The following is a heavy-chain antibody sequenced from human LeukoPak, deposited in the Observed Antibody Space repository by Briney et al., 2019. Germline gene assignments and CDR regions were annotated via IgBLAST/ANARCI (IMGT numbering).Heavy chain of an antibody. D-gene: IGHD6-13*01. V-gene: IGHV3-11*01. CDR2: ISSSGSTI. Sequence: GGSLRLSCAASGFTFSDYYMSWIRQAPGEGLEWVSYISSSGSTIYYADSVKGRSTISRDNAKNSLYLQMSSLRAEDTAVYYCARDRSSSWHPYYFDYWGQGTLVTVSS. J-gene: IGHJ4*02. CDR1: GFTFSDYY. CDR3: ARDRSSSWHPYYFDY.